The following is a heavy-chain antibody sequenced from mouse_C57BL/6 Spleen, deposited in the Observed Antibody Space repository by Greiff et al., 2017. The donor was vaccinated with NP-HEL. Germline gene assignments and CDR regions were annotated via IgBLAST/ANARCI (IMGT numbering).Heavy chain of an antibody. D-gene: IGHD1-1*01. CDR2: IDPSDSYT. CDR3: ARWGITTAEYFDV. CDR1: GYTFTSYW. Sequence: QVQLKQSGAELVRPGTSVKLSCKASGYTFTSYWMHWVKQRPGQGLEWIGVIDPSDSYTNYNQKFKGKATLTVDTSSSTAYMQLSSLTSEDSAVYYCARWGITTAEYFDVWGKGTTLTVSS. J-gene: IGHJ2*01. V-gene: IGHV1-59*01.